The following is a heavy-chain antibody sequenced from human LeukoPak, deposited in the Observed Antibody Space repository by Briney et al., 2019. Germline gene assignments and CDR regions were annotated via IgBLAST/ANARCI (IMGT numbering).Heavy chain of an antibody. D-gene: IGHD3-10*01. CDR2: ISSSGGST. CDR3: ARHLLWFGELSGGFDY. Sequence: GGSLRLSCAASRFTFSSYGMSWVRQAPGKGLEWVSGISSSGGSTYYADSVKGRFTISRDNPRNTLYLQMNSLRAEDTAVYYCARHLLWFGELSGGFDYWGQGTLVTVSS. CDR1: RFTFSSYG. V-gene: IGHV3-23*01. J-gene: IGHJ4*02.